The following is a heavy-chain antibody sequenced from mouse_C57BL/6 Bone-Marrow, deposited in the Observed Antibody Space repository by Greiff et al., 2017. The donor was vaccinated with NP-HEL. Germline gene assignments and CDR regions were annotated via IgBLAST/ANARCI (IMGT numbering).Heavy chain of an antibody. V-gene: IGHV1-81*01. J-gene: IGHJ2*01. CDR3: AKGNNWDLDY. Sequence: VQVVESGAELARPGASVKLSCKASGYTFTSYGISWVKQRTGQGLEWIGEIYPRSGNTYYNEKFKGKATLTADKSSSTAYMELRSLTSEDSAVYFCAKGNNWDLDYWGQGTTLTVSS. CDR1: GYTFTSYG. D-gene: IGHD4-1*01. CDR2: IYPRSGNT.